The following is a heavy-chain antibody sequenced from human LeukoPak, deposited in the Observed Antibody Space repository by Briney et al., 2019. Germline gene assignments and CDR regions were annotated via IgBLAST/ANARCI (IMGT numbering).Heavy chain of an antibody. CDR3: VRDLILVWTPGDDFDF. CDR1: GFAFSAYW. D-gene: IGHD3-16*01. CDR2: ISEDATTI. J-gene: IGHJ4*02. V-gene: IGHV3-74*01. Sequence: GGSLRLSCAASGFAFSAYWMHWVRQAPGKGLEWVSRISEDATTITYADSVKGRFIISRDNSKKSLYLQMNNLRAEDTAVYYCVRDLILVWTPGDDFDFWGQGTLVIVSS.